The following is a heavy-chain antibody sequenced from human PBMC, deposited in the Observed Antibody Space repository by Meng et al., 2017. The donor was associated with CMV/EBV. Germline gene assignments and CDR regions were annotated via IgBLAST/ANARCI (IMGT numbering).Heavy chain of an antibody. CDR2: IYPGDSDT. CDR1: GYSFTSYW. J-gene: IGHJ3*02. D-gene: IGHD3-10*01. CDR3: ASQGLNDYYDAGMGAFDI. Sequence: GGSLRLSRKGSGYSFTSYWIGWVRQMPGKGLEWMGIIYPGDSDTRYSPSFQGQVTISADKSISTAYLQWSSLKASDTAMYYCASQGLNDYYDAGMGAFDIWGQGTMVTVSS. V-gene: IGHV5-51*01.